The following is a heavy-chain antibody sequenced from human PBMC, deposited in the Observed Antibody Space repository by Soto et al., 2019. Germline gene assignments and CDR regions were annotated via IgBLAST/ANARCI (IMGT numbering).Heavy chain of an antibody. Sequence: GGALRHSCAAAWFTFSSHGMHRGRQAPGKGVEGVEFIWYDGSNKYYEAPVKGRFTISRDNSKNTLYLQMNSLRAEDTAVYYCARDTSTRFLKWLASYGMDVWGQGTTVTVSS. CDR2: IWYDGSNK. V-gene: IGHV3-33*01. CDR1: WFTFSSHG. D-gene: IGHD3-3*01. CDR3: ARDTSTRFLKWLASYGMDV. J-gene: IGHJ6*02.